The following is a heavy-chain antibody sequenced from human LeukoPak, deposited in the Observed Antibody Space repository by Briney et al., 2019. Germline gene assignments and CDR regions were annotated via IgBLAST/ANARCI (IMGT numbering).Heavy chain of an antibody. D-gene: IGHD2-15*01. V-gene: IGHV4-34*01. Sequence: KPSETLSLTCAVYGGSFSGYYWSWIRQPPGKGLEWIGEINHSGSTNYNPPLKSRVTISVDTSKNQFSLKLSSVTAADTAVYYCARGQVFVVWGQGTLVTVSS. CDR1: GGSFSGYY. CDR3: ARGQVFVV. J-gene: IGHJ4*02. CDR2: INHSGST.